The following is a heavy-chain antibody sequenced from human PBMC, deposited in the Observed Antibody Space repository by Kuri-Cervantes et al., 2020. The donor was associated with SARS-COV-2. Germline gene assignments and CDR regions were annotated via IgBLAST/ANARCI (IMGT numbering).Heavy chain of an antibody. D-gene: IGHD6-13*01. Sequence: GESLKISCAASGFSFSSYGMSWVRQAPGKGLEWVSVIYSGGSTYYADSVKGRFTNSRDNSKNTLYLQMNSLRAEDTAVYYCARVVGYSSSWYYFDYWGQGTLVTVSS. V-gene: IGHV3-53*01. CDR1: GFSFSSYG. J-gene: IGHJ4*02. CDR3: ARVVGYSSSWYYFDY. CDR2: IYSGGST.